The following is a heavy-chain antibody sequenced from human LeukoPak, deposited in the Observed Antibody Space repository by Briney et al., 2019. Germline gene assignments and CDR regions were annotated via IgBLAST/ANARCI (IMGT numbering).Heavy chain of an antibody. V-gene: IGHV4-39*07. J-gene: IGHJ4*02. Sequence: PSETLSLTCSVSGGTISSSNYYWGWIRQPPGKGLEWIGSIYYSGSTYYNPSLRSRITISVDTSKNQFSLKLSSVTAADTAVYYCAREGAILRYSPVDYWGQGTLVTVSS. D-gene: IGHD3-9*01. CDR2: IYYSGST. CDR1: GGTISSSNYY. CDR3: AREGAILRYSPVDY.